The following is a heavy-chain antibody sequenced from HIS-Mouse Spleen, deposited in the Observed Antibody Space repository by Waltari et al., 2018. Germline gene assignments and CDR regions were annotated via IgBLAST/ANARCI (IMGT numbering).Heavy chain of an antibody. CDR3: ARGTYYYGSGSLSFDY. D-gene: IGHD3-10*01. J-gene: IGHJ4*02. CDR1: GGSFSGYS. V-gene: IGHV4-34*01. CDR2: INHSGST. Sequence: QVQLQQWGAGLLKPSETLSLTCAVYGGSFSGYSLSWLRQPPGKGLEWIGEINHSGSTNYNPSLKSRVTISVDTSKNQFSLKLSSVTAADTAVYYCARGTYYYGSGSLSFDYWGQGTLVTVSS.